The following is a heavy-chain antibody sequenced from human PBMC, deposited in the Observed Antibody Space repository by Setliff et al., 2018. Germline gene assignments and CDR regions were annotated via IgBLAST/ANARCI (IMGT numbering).Heavy chain of an antibody. V-gene: IGHV3-43D*04. CDR3: ARLYHSSGWHKEAFDI. Sequence: GGSLRLSCATSGFTFDDYAMHWVRQAPGKGLEWVSLISWDGGSTYYEDSVKGRFIISRDNAKNSLSLEMNSLRGEDSALYYCARLYHSSGWHKEAFDIWGHGTMVTVSS. CDR2: ISWDGGST. D-gene: IGHD6-19*01. CDR1: GFTFDDYA. J-gene: IGHJ3*02.